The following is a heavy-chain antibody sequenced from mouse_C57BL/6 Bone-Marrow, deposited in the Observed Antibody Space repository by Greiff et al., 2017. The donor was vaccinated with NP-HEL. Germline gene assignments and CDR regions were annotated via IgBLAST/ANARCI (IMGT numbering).Heavy chain of an antibody. CDR1: GYTFTSYG. Sequence: VQLQQSGAELARPGASVKLSCKASGYTFTSYGISWVKQRTGQGLEWIGEIYPRSGNTYYNEKVKGKATLTADKSSSTAYMELRSLTSEDSAVYFCARVDGYYPFAYWGQGTLVTVSA. D-gene: IGHD2-3*01. CDR2: IYPRSGNT. CDR3: ARVDGYYPFAY. V-gene: IGHV1-81*01. J-gene: IGHJ3*01.